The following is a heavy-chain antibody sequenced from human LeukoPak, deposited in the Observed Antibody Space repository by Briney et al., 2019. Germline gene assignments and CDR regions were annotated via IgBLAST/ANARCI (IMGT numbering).Heavy chain of an antibody. J-gene: IGHJ4*02. V-gene: IGHV1-8*02. CDR1: GYTFTGYY. CDR3: AVGYCSGGSCSVVKY. CDR2: MNPNSGNT. Sequence: GASVKVSCKASGYTFTGYYMHWVRQATGQGLEWMGWMNPNSGNTGYAQKFQGRVTMTRNTSISTAYMELSSLRSEDTAVYYCAVGYCSGGSCSVVKYWGQGTLVTVSS. D-gene: IGHD2-15*01.